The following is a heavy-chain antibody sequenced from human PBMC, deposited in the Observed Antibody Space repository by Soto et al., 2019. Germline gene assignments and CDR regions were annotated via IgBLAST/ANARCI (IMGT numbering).Heavy chain of an antibody. CDR3: QRKKPLDRRLWYS. V-gene: IGHV5-51*01. CDR1: GDSFTGFW. D-gene: IGHD2-8*01. Sequence: GESLKISCKVSGDSFTGFWIGWVRQMPGKGLEWLGSIYPRDSDTRYSPSFQGQVTISADKSLSAAYLQWHSLQASDNAIYYCQRKKPLDRRLWYSWCQRTLGTVS. CDR2: IYPRDSDT. J-gene: IGHJ4*02.